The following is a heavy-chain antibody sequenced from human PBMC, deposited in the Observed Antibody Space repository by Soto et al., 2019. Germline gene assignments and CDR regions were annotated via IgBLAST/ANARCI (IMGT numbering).Heavy chain of an antibody. Sequence: GESLKISCQGSGYSFTSYWIGWVRQMPGKGLEWMGIIYPGDSDTRYSPSFQGQVTISADKSISTAYLQWSSLKASDTAMYYCARHEMGVQSGMDVWGQGTTVTVSS. CDR3: ARHEMGVQSGMDV. D-gene: IGHD1-26*01. CDR2: IYPGDSDT. J-gene: IGHJ6*02. V-gene: IGHV5-51*01. CDR1: GYSFTSYW.